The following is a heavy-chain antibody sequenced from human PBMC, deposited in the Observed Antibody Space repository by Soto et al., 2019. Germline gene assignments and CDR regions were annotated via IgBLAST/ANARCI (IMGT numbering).Heavy chain of an antibody. V-gene: IGHV4-30-4*02. Sequence: SETLSLTCTVSGGSISSGDYYWSWIRQPPGKGLEWIGYIYYSGSTYYNPSLESRVTISVDTSKNQFSLKLRSVTAADTAVYYCARDRGVNGGDFDYWGQGTLVTVS. J-gene: IGHJ4*02. CDR1: GGSISSGDYY. CDR3: ARDRGVNGGDFDY. D-gene: IGHD3-16*01. CDR2: IYYSGST.